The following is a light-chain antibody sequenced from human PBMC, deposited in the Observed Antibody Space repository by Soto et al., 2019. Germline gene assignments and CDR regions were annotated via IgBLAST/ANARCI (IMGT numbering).Light chain of an antibody. CDR2: SAS. CDR3: QHYNNWPPWT. Sequence: ETVMTQSPATLSVSPGERATLSCSASQSVSNNLAWYHQKPGQAPRLLIYSASIRATGIPARFSGSGSGTEFTLTISTLQSEDFAIYYCQHYNNWPPWTFGQGTKVDIK. J-gene: IGKJ1*01. CDR1: QSVSNN. V-gene: IGKV3-15*01.